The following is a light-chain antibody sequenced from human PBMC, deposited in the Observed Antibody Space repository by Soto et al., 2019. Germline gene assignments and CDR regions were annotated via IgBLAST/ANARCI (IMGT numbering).Light chain of an antibody. CDR2: DAS. J-gene: IGKJ2*01. CDR3: QQRSNWPSRYT. CDR1: QSVSSY. Sequence: EIVLTQSPATLSLSPGERATLSCRASQSVSSYLAWYQQKPGQAPRLLIYDASNRATGIPARFSGSGSGTDFTLTISSLEPEDFAAYYCQQRSNWPSRYTFGQGTKLEIK. V-gene: IGKV3-11*01.